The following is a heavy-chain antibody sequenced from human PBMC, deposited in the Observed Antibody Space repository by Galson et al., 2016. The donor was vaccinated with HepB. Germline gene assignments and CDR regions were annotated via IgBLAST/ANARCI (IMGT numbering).Heavy chain of an antibody. CDR1: GIPVSSHTW. V-gene: IGHV4-4*02. CDR3: ARAVGDYYYFDY. J-gene: IGHJ4*02. Sequence: SETLSLTCAVSGIPVSSHTWWSWVRQPPGKGLEWIGEIYHSGGLHYNPALQSRVSISVDKSRNQISLNLISVTAADTAVYYCARAVGDYYYFDYWGQGTLVTVSS. D-gene: IGHD4-17*01. CDR2: IYHSGGL.